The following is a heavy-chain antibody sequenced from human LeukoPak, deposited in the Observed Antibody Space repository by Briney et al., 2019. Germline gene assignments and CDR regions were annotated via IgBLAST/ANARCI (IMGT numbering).Heavy chain of an antibody. CDR3: ARAVIVVVTQAWFDP. Sequence: SETLSLTCAVSGGSISSGGYSWSWIRQPPGKGLEWIGYIYHSGSTYYNPSLKSRVTISVDRSKNQFSLKLSSVTAADTAVYYCARAVIVVVTQAWFDPWGQGTLVTVSS. J-gene: IGHJ5*02. CDR2: IYHSGST. CDR1: GGSISSGGYS. D-gene: IGHD3-22*01. V-gene: IGHV4-30-2*01.